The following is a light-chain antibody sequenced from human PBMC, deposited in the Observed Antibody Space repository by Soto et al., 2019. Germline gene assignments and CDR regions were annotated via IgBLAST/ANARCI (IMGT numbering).Light chain of an antibody. CDR3: QQFNSYPPDT. V-gene: IGKV1-9*01. Sequence: DVLLTQSPSFLSASIGDRVTITCRASQGISTYLAWYQQKPGIAPKLLIYAASTLQSRTPSRFSGSGSGTEHTLTITTLKAEDFATYYCQQFNSYPPDTFGQGTKLDIK. J-gene: IGKJ2*01. CDR2: AAS. CDR1: QGISTY.